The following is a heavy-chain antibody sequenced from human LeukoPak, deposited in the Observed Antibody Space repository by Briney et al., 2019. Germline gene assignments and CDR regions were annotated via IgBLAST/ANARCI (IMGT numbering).Heavy chain of an antibody. CDR2: INPNSGGT. D-gene: IGHD3-16*01. CDR3: AREAGGTSYFDY. CDR1: GYTFTGYY. V-gene: IGHV1-2*02. Sequence: GASVKVSCKASGYTFTGYYMHWVRQAPGQGLEWMGWINPNSGGTNYAQKFQGRVTMTRDTSISTAYMELSRLRSDDTEVYYCAREAGGTSYFDYWGQGPLVTVSS. J-gene: IGHJ4*02.